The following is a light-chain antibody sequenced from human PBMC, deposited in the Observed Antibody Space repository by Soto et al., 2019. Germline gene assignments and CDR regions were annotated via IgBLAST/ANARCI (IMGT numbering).Light chain of an antibody. Sequence: QSALTQPASVSGSPGQSITISCTGTSSDVGGYNYVSWYQQHPGKAPKLMIYDVSHRPSGVSNRFSGSKSGNTASLTISGLQADDEADYDCSSYTSSSTRLYVFGTGTKLTVL. CDR3: SSYTSSSTRLYV. CDR2: DVS. CDR1: SSDVGGYNY. J-gene: IGLJ1*01. V-gene: IGLV2-14*01.